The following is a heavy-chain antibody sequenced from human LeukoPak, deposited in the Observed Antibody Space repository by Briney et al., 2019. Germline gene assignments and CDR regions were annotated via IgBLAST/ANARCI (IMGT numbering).Heavy chain of an antibody. CDR1: GGSFSAYY. D-gene: IGHD2-21*02. CDR2: INHSGST. CDR3: ARGGFYCGGDCYVDY. J-gene: IGHJ4*02. Sequence: SETLSLTCAVYGGSFSAYYWSWIRQPPGKGLEWIGEINHSGSTAYNPSLKSRVTISVDASKNQFSLKLSSVTAADTAVYYCARGGFYCGGDCYVDYWGQGTLVTVSS. V-gene: IGHV4-34*01.